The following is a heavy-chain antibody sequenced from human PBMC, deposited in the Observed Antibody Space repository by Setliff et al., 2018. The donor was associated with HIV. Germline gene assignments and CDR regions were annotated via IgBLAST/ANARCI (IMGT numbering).Heavy chain of an antibody. CDR1: GFTFSSYS. CDR3: ARDSSTSSGVVWFDP. V-gene: IGHV3-21*01. D-gene: IGHD2-2*01. Sequence: GASVRLSCVASGFTFSSYSMNWVRQAPGKGLEWVSSISSSSSYIKYAQTVKGRFTISRDNAKNSLSLLMTSLRADDTAVYYCARDSSTSSGVVWFDPWGQGTLVTVSS. CDR2: ISSSSSYI. J-gene: IGHJ5*02.